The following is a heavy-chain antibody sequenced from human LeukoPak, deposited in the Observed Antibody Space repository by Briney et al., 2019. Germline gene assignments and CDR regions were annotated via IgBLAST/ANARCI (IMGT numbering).Heavy chain of an antibody. D-gene: IGHD5-24*01. V-gene: IGHV3-48*04. Sequence: GGSLRLSCAASGFTLSSYSMNWVRQAPGKGLEWVSYISSSSSTIYYADSVKGRFTISRDNAKNSLYLQMNSLRAEDTAVYYCAREGQSVRDGYNYRGFDYWGQGTLVTVSS. J-gene: IGHJ4*02. CDR2: ISSSSSTI. CDR3: AREGQSVRDGYNYRGFDY. CDR1: GFTLSSYS.